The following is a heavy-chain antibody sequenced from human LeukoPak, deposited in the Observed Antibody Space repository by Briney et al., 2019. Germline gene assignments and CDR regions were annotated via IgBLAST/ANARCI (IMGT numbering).Heavy chain of an antibody. CDR2: IKSDGRT. V-gene: IGHV3-74*01. J-gene: IGHJ1*01. D-gene: IGHD3-22*01. CDR3: ARAPSEIGGYYPEYFRH. Sequence: GGSLRLSCAAAGFTFSNYWMHWVRQAPGKGLVWVSRIKSDGRTNSADSGKGQFTISRDNAKNTVSLQMNRLRAEDTGVYYCARAPSEIGGYYPEYFRHWGQGTLVTVSS. CDR1: GFTFSNYW.